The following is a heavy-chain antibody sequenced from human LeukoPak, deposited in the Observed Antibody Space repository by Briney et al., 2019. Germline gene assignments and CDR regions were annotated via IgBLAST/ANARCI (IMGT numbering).Heavy chain of an antibody. CDR1: GGSISSYY. V-gene: IGHV4-59*01. D-gene: IGHD7-27*01. CDR2: IYYSGST. Sequence: NASETLSLTCTVSGGSISSYYWSWIRQPPGKGLEWIGYIYYSGSTNYNPSLKSRVTISVDTSKNQFSLKLSSVTAADTAVYYCARSWGLYYFDYWGQGTLVTVSS. J-gene: IGHJ4*02. CDR3: ARSWGLYYFDY.